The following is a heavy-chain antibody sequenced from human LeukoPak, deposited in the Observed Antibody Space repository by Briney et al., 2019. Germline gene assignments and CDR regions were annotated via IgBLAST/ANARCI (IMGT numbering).Heavy chain of an antibody. J-gene: IGHJ4*02. CDR3: AKGSITGPYFDL. D-gene: IGHD1-20*01. Sequence: PGGSLRLSCAASGFTFSIYAMSGVRQAPGQGREWGSAISGSGGSTDYADPLKGRFTVSRDRSKNTPYMQMNSLSAEDTAVYYCAKGSITGPYFDLWGQGTLVTVSS. CDR1: GFTFSIYA. V-gene: IGHV3-23*01. CDR2: ISGSGGST.